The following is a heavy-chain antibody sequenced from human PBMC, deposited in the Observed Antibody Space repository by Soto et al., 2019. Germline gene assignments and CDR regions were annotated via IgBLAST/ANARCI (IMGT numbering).Heavy chain of an antibody. V-gene: IGHV2-5*02. D-gene: IGHD5-18*01. CDR3: APRAGVYSYTIFDY. J-gene: IGHJ4*02. Sequence: QITLKESGPALVKPTQTLTLTCTFSGFSLSAGVVGVGWIRQPPGKALEWLALIYSDGDKLYSPSLKSRLTTTTATSKRPVVLTMTTVAPLDTATSFSAPRAGVYSYTIFDYWGQGTLVTVAS. CDR1: GFSLSAGVVG. CDR2: IYSDGDK.